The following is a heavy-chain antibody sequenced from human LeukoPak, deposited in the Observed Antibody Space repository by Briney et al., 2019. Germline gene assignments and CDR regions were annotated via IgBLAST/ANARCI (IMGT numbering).Heavy chain of an antibody. V-gene: IGHV4-39*07. CDR3: ARDTRYGMDV. CDR1: GGSISSSSYY. Sequence: SETLSLTCTVSGGSISSSSYYWGWIRQPPGKGLEWIGSIYYSGSTYYNPSLKSRVTISVDTSKNQFSLKLSSVTAADTAVYYCARDTRYGMDVWGQGTTVTVSS. D-gene: IGHD3-3*01. J-gene: IGHJ6*02. CDR2: IYYSGST.